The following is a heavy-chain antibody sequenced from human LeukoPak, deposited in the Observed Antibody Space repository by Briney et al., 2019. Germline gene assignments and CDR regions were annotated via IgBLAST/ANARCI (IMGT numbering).Heavy chain of an antibody. CDR1: DGSISSYY. Sequence: SETLSLTCTVSDGSISSYYWSWIRQPPGKGLEWIGYVYYSGSTNYNPSLKSRVTISVDTSKNQFSLKLSSVTAADTAVYYCARERAGSSWHEGWFDPWGQGTLVTVSS. J-gene: IGHJ5*02. CDR3: ARERAGSSWHEGWFDP. D-gene: IGHD6-13*01. V-gene: IGHV4-59*01. CDR2: VYYSGST.